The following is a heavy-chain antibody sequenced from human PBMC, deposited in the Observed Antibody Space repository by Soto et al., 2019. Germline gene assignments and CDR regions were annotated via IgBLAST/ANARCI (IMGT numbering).Heavy chain of an antibody. Sequence: EVQLLESGGGLVQPGGSLRLSCAASGFTFSSYALSWVRQAPGKGLEWVSTISGSGDNTYYADSVKVRFTISRDNSKNTLYLQSISLRAEDTSVYYCAKRPVLDYWGQGTLVTVSS. CDR1: GFTFSSYA. CDR2: ISGSGDNT. V-gene: IGHV3-23*01. CDR3: AKRPVLDY. D-gene: IGHD2-8*01. J-gene: IGHJ4*02.